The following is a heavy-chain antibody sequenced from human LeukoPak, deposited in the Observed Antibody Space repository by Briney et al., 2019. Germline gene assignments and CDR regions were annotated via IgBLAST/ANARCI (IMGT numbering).Heavy chain of an antibody. D-gene: IGHD1-26*01. Sequence: GGSLRLSCAASGFTFSGSWMDWVRQAPGKGLEWVAIINPDESVNYYADSVKGRFTISRDNAKNSLYLQMNSLRVEDTAVYYCVRDAAWGRFDFWGQGTLATVSP. CDR2: INPDESVN. CDR1: GFTFSGSW. CDR3: VRDAAWGRFDF. J-gene: IGHJ4*02. V-gene: IGHV3-7*01.